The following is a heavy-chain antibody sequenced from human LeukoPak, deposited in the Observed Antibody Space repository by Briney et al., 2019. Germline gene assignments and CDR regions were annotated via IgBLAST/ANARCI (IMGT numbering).Heavy chain of an antibody. Sequence: GSSVKVSCKASGGTFSSYAISWVRQAPGQGLEWMGRIIPILGIANYAQKFQGRVTITADKSTSTAYMELSSLRSEDTAVYYCARGDVDTAMVIDYWGQGTLVTVSS. CDR2: IIPILGIA. CDR3: ARGDVDTAMVIDY. V-gene: IGHV1-69*04. CDR1: GGTFSSYA. J-gene: IGHJ4*02. D-gene: IGHD5-18*01.